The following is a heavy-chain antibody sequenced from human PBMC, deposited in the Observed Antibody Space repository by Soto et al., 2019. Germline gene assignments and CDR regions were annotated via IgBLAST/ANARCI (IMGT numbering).Heavy chain of an antibody. CDR3: ARVSSYYGSGSYSRDFDY. CDR2: IIPIFGTA. V-gene: IGHV1-69*12. J-gene: IGHJ4*02. Sequence: QVQLVQSGAEVKKPGSSVKVSCKASGGTFSSYAISWVRQAPGQGLEWMGGIIPIFGTANYAQKFQGRVTITADESTSTAYMALSSLRSEDTAVYYCARVSSYYGSGSYSRDFDYWGQGTLVTVSS. CDR1: GGTFSSYA. D-gene: IGHD3-10*01.